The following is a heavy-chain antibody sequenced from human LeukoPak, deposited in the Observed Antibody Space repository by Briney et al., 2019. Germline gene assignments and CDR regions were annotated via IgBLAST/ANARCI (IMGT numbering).Heavy chain of an antibody. Sequence: PSETLSLTCTVSGGSIRSYQWSWIRQPPGKGLEWIGYIYYSGSTNYNPSLKSRVTISVDTTKNQFSLRLTSMTAADTAVYYCARHPGGIYSMDVWGQGTTVTVSS. CDR3: ARHPGGIYSMDV. J-gene: IGHJ6*02. CDR2: IYYSGST. D-gene: IGHD3-10*01. CDR1: GGSIRSYQ. V-gene: IGHV4-59*01.